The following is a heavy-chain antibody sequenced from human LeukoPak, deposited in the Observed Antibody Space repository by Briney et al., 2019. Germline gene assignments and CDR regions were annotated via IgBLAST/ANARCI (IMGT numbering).Heavy chain of an antibody. J-gene: IGHJ1*01. V-gene: IGHV4-4*07. D-gene: IGHD2-2*01. CDR1: GGSTRNYY. CDR2: IYTSGST. CDR3: ATCSNSCYPEYFQR. Sequence: SETLSLTCTVSGGSTRNYYWSWIRQPAGKGLEWIGRIYTSGSTNYNPSLKSRVTMSVDTSKNQFSLKLNSVTAADTAVYYCATCSNSCYPEYFQRWGQGTLVTVSS.